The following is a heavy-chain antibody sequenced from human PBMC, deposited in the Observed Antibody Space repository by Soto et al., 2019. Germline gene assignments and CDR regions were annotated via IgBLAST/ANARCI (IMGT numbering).Heavy chain of an antibody. CDR3: ASGGYSYGLDF. CDR2: ITSSSPYF. V-gene: IGHV3-21*01. Sequence: EVQLVETGGGLGRPGGSLRLSCAASGFTLSHSVLNWVRQAPGKGLEWVSSITSSSPYFYYADSVKGRFTISRDNAKNLLFLQMNSLTAEDTAVYYCASGGYSYGLDFLGQGTLVTVSS. J-gene: IGHJ4*02. CDR1: GFTLSHSV. D-gene: IGHD5-18*01.